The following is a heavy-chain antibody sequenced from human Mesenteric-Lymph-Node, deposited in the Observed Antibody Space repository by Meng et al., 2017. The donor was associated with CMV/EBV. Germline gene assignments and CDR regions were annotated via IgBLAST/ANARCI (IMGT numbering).Heavy chain of an antibody. Sequence: SETLSLTCTVSGGSISSDYWSWIRQLPGKGRGWIGYIYYSGSTNDNPSLKSRVTISVDTARNQFSLKLSSVTAADTAVYYCAREDYGSGTPGYFDCWGQGTLVTVSS. CDR1: GGSISSDY. CDR3: AREDYGSGTPGYFDC. J-gene: IGHJ4*02. V-gene: IGHV4-59*01. D-gene: IGHD3-10*01. CDR2: IYYSGST.